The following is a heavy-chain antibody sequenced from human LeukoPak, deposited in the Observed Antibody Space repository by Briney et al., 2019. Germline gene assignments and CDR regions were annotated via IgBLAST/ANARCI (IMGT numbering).Heavy chain of an antibody. Sequence: SGTLSLTCAVSGGSISSSNWWSWVRQPPGKGLEWIGEIYHSGRTNYNPSLKSRVTISVDKSKNQFSLKLSSVTAADTAVYYCARGGSTSLYYYGMDVWGKGTTVTVSS. V-gene: IGHV4-4*02. J-gene: IGHJ6*04. D-gene: IGHD2-2*01. CDR3: ARGGSTSLYYYGMDV. CDR2: IYHSGRT. CDR1: GGSISSSNW.